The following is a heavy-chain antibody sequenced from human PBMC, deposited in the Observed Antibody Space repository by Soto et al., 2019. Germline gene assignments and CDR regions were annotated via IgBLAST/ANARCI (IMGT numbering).Heavy chain of an antibody. CDR1: GFTFRSYA. CDR2: ISGSGIST. Sequence: GGSLRLSCAASGFTFRSYAMSWVRQAPGKGLEWVSGISGSGISTHYADSVKGRFTVSRDNSKNTLYLQMDSLRTEDTAVYYCARGREYCSGGRCYETGSDYWGQGTLVTVSS. CDR3: ARGREYCSGGRCYETGSDY. V-gene: IGHV3-23*01. J-gene: IGHJ4*02. D-gene: IGHD2-15*01.